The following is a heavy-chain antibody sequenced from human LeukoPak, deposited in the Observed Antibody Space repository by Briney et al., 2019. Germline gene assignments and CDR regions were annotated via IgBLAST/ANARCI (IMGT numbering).Heavy chain of an antibody. Sequence: ASVKVSCKASGGTLSSYAISWVRQAPGQGLEWMGGIIPIFGTAKYAQKFQGRVTITADESTSTAYMELSSLRSEDTAVYYCARGIVATKSLDYWGQGTLVTVSS. V-gene: IGHV1-69*13. J-gene: IGHJ4*02. D-gene: IGHD5-12*01. CDR3: ARGIVATKSLDY. CDR2: IIPIFGTA. CDR1: GGTLSSYA.